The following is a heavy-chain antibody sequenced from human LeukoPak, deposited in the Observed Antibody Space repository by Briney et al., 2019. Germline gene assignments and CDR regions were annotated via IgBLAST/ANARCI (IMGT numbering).Heavy chain of an antibody. Sequence: PSETLSLTCTVSGGSISSYYWSWIRQPPGKGLEWIGYIYYSGNTNYNPSLKSRVTISVDTSKNQFSLKLSSVTAADAAVYYCARGDYRHSLYYWGQGTLVTVSS. V-gene: IGHV4-59*01. CDR2: IYYSGNT. J-gene: IGHJ4*02. CDR1: GGSISSYY. CDR3: ARGDYRHSLYY. D-gene: IGHD4-11*01.